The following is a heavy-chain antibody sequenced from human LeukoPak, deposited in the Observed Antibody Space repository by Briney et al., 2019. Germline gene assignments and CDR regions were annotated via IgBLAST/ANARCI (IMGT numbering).Heavy chain of an antibody. Sequence: GGSLRLSCAASGFTFSHYAMHWVRQAPGKGLEWVAVISYDGSNKYYADSVKGRFTISRDSSKNTLYLQVNSLRAEDTAIYYCVRDGSGGAYGWFDPWGQGTLVTVSS. CDR2: ISYDGSNK. CDR1: GFTFSHYA. CDR3: VRDGSGGAYGWFDP. V-gene: IGHV3-30-3*01. D-gene: IGHD2-15*01. J-gene: IGHJ5*02.